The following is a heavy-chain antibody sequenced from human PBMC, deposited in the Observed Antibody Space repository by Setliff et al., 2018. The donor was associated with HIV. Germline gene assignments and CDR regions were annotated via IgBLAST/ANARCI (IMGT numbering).Heavy chain of an antibody. CDR1: GFSLNIAW. J-gene: IGHJ4*02. Sequence: KPGGSLRLSCAASGFSLNIAWMNWVRQAPGKGLEWIGRIKNKAAGETTEYAAPVKDRFIIPRDDSKNMLYLQMNSLKTEDTALYYCATDNCGGDCYLNYWGLGTLVTVSS. CDR2: IKNKAAGETT. CDR3: ATDNCGGDCYLNY. V-gene: IGHV3-15*07. D-gene: IGHD2-21*02.